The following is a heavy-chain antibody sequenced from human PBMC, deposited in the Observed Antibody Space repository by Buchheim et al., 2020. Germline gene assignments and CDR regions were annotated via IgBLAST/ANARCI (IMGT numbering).Heavy chain of an antibody. Sequence: EVQLVESGGDLVQPGGSLRLSCAASGFTFRSYRMNWVRQAPGKGLEWVSYITSSSSTIRYADSVRGRFTISRDNAKNSLYLHMNSLRAEDTAVYYCARAYCSGGSCYATIDYWGLGTL. D-gene: IGHD2-15*01. CDR1: GFTFRSYR. CDR3: ARAYCSGGSCYATIDY. J-gene: IGHJ4*02. CDR2: ITSSSSTI. V-gene: IGHV3-48*04.